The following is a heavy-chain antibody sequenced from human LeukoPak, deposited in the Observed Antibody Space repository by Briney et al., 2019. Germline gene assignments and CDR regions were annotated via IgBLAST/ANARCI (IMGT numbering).Heavy chain of an antibody. D-gene: IGHD3-10*01. V-gene: IGHV4-39*07. CDR3: ARVRYYYGSGSSPGIDP. Sequence: PSETLSLTCTVSGGSMSSTSYYWGWIRQPPGKGLEWIGTVYYSGTTYYNPSLKSRVTISVDTSKNQFSLKLSSVTAADTALYYCARVRYYYGSGSSPGIDPWGQGTLVTVSS. J-gene: IGHJ5*02. CDR1: GGSMSSTSYY. CDR2: VYYSGTT.